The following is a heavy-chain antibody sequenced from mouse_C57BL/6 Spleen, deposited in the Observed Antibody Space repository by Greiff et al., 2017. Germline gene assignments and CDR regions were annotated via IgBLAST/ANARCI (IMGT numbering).Heavy chain of an antibody. D-gene: IGHD4-1*01. V-gene: IGHV5-6*02. Sequence: DVMLVESGGDLVKPGGSLKLSCAASGFTFSSYGMSWVRQTPDKRLEWVATISSGGSYTYYPDSVKGRFTISRDNAKNTLYLQMSSLKSEDTAMYYCASHQGTGTSWFAYWGQGTLVTVSA. CDR2: ISSGGSYT. CDR1: GFTFSSYG. J-gene: IGHJ3*01. CDR3: ASHQGTGTSWFAY.